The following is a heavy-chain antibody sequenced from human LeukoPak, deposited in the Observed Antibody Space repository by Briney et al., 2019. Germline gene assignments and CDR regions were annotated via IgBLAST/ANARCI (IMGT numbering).Heavy chain of an antibody. V-gene: IGHV3-30-3*01. Sequence: PGGSLRLSCAASGFTFSSYAMHWVRQAPGKGLEGVAVISYDGSNKYYADSVKGRFTISRDNSKNTLYLQMNSLRAEDTAVYYCARWDSAAPEEMDDAFDIWGQGTMVTVSS. CDR1: GFTFSSYA. CDR3: ARWDSAAPEEMDDAFDI. D-gene: IGHD5-24*01. J-gene: IGHJ3*02. CDR2: ISYDGSNK.